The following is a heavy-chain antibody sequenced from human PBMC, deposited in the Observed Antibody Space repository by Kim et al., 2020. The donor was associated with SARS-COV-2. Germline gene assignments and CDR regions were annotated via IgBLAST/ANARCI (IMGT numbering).Heavy chain of an antibody. CDR2: INPNSGGT. CDR1: GYTFTGYY. D-gene: IGHD3-3*01. J-gene: IGHJ6*02. Sequence: ASVKVSCKASGYTFTGYYMHWVRQAPGQGLEWMGWINPNSGGTNYAQKFQGRVTMTRDTSISTAYMELSRLRSDETAVYYCARDSGTYYDFWSGYSGYGMDVWGQGTTVTVSS. CDR3: ARDSGTYYDFWSGYSGYGMDV. V-gene: IGHV1-2*02.